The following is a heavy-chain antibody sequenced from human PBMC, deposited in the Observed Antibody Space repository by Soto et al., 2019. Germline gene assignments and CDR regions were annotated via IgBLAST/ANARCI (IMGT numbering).Heavy chain of an antibody. J-gene: IGHJ6*02. CDR3: ARRNAPTYLYYYGMDV. CDR2: IYYSGST. Sequence: SETLSLTCTVSGGSISSSSYYWGWIRQPPGKGLEWIGSIYYSGSTYYNPSLKSRVTISVDTSKNQFSLKLSSVTAADTAVYYCARRNAPTYLYYYGMDVWGQGTTVTVSS. CDR1: GGSISSSSYY. V-gene: IGHV4-39*01.